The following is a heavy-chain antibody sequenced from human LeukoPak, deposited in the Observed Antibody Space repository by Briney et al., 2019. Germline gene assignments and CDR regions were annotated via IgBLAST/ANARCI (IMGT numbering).Heavy chain of an antibody. Sequence: ASVKVSCKASGYTFTSYYIHWVRQAPGQGLEWMGIINPSGGATTYAQKFQGRVTMTRDTSISTAYMELSRLRSDDTAVYYCARGPPGGADYWGQGTLVTVSS. CDR2: INPSGGAT. CDR1: GYTFTSYY. D-gene: IGHD3-16*01. CDR3: ARGPPGGADY. V-gene: IGHV1-46*01. J-gene: IGHJ4*02.